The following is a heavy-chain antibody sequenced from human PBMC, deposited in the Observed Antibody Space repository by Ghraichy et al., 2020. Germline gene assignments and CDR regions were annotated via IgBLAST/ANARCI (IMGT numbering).Heavy chain of an antibody. J-gene: IGHJ4*02. V-gene: IGHV3-48*02. CDR3: ASRVRGSIDY. CDR1: GFTFSDYN. Sequence: GESLNISCAASGFTFSDYNMNWVRQAPGKGLEWVSYITSSSITIYYADSVKGRFTISRDNAKNSLYLQMNSLRDEDTAVYYCASRVRGSIDYWGQGTLVTVSS. CDR2: ITSSSITI. D-gene: IGHD3-10*01.